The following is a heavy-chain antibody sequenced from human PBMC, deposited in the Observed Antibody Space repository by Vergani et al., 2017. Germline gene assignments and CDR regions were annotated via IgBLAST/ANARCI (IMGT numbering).Heavy chain of an antibody. CDR1: GGSISSGDYY. V-gene: IGHV4-61*02. J-gene: IGHJ5*02. D-gene: IGHD3-10*01. CDR3: ARGGESLLWFGEPANWFDP. CDR2: IYTSGST. Sequence: QVQLQESGPGLVKPSQTLSLTCTVSGGSISSGDYYWSWIRQPPGKGLEWIGRIYTSGSTNYNPSLKSRVTISVDTSKNQFSLKLSSVTAADTAVYYCARGGESLLWFGEPANWFDPWGQGTLVTVSS.